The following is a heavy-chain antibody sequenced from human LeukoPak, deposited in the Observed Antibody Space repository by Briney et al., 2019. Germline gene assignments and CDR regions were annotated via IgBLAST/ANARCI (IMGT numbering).Heavy chain of an antibody. Sequence: ASVKVSCKASGYTFTSYDINWVRQATGQGLEWMGWMNPNSGNTGYAQKFQGRVTMTRNTSISTAYMELSSLRSEDTAVYYCARALRFGELSKFDYWGQGTLVTVSS. CDR3: ARALRFGELSKFDY. V-gene: IGHV1-8*01. CDR2: MNPNSGNT. D-gene: IGHD3-10*01. CDR1: GYTFTSYD. J-gene: IGHJ4*02.